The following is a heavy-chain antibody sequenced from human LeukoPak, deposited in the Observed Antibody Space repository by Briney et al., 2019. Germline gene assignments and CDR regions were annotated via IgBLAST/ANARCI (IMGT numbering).Heavy chain of an antibody. CDR2: ILSDGSKE. D-gene: IGHD5-24*01. CDR3: ARLGMDTNAFDI. J-gene: IGHJ3*02. Sequence: GGSLRLSCAASGFTFSSYGMHWVRQAPGKGLEWVAVILSDGSKEFYTDSVKGRFTISRDNSKNTLYLQMNSLRAEDTAVYYCARLGMDTNAFDIWGQGTMVTVSS. V-gene: IGHV3-33*01. CDR1: GFTFSSYG.